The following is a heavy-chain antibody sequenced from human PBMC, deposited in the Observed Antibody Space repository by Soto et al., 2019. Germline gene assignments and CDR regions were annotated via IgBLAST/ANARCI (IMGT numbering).Heavy chain of an antibody. J-gene: IGHJ6*03. CDR1: GGTFSSYT. CDR2: IIPILGIA. CDR3: ASSPYDFWSVDYMDV. Sequence: QVQLVQSGAEVKKPGSSVKVSCKASGGTFSSYTISWVRQAPGQGLEWMGRIIPILGIANYAQKFQGRVTITADKSTSTAYMELSSLRSEDTAVYYCASSPYDFWSVDYMDVWGKGTTVTVSS. V-gene: IGHV1-69*02. D-gene: IGHD3-3*01.